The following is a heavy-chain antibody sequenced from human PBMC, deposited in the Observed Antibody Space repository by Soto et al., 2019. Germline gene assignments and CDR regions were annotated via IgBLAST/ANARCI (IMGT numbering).Heavy chain of an antibody. CDR2: FSGSAGST. J-gene: IGHJ5*02. Sequence: LXLXCAASGFAFSSXGMSWVREAPGKGLEWVSTFSGSAGSTYYEDSVKGRFTLSRDNSNNTLYLQMNILRAEDTAIYYCAKDRITGTTGWFDPWGQGTLCTVSS. CDR3: AKDRITGTTGWFDP. D-gene: IGHD1-7*01. V-gene: IGHV3-23*01. CDR1: GFAFSSXG.